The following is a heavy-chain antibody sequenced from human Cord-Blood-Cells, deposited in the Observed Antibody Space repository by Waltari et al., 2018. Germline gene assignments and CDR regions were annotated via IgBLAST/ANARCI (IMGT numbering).Heavy chain of an antibody. CDR2: INHSGST. CDR1: GGSISSYY. V-gene: IGHV4-59*12. Sequence: QVQLQESGPGLVKPSETLSLTCPVSGGSISSYYWSWIRQPPGKELEWIGEINHSGSTNYNPSLKSRVTISVDTSKNQFSLKLSSVTAADTAVYYCARGPGFDYWGQGTLVTVSS. D-gene: IGHD7-27*01. CDR3: ARGPGFDY. J-gene: IGHJ4*02.